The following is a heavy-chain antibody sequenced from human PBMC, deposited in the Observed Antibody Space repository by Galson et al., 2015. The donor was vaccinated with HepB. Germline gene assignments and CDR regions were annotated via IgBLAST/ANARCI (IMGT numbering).Heavy chain of an antibody. V-gene: IGHV3-53*04. J-gene: IGHJ4*02. CDR1: GFTVSSNY. CDR2: IYSGGNT. CDR3: ASSTRGVGIASDY. D-gene: IGHD6-13*01. Sequence: SLRLSCAASGFTVSSNYMSWVRQAPGKGLEWVSVIYSGGNTYYADSVKGRFIISRHNSKNTLYLQMNSLRTEDTAVYYCASSTRGVGIASDYWGQGTLVTVSS.